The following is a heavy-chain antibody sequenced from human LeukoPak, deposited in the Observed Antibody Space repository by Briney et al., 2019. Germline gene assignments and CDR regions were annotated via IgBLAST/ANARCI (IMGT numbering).Heavy chain of an antibody. CDR3: ARGGWLQKTYYYYYMDV. J-gene: IGHJ6*03. D-gene: IGHD5-24*01. CDR1: GFTFSNYG. Sequence: GGSLRLSCAASGFTFSNYGMHWVRQAPGKGLEWVAVISYDGSYKYYADSVKGRFTISRDNSKNTLYLQMNSLRAEDTAVYYCARGGWLQKTYYYYYMDVWGKGTTVTVSS. V-gene: IGHV3-30*03. CDR2: ISYDGSYK.